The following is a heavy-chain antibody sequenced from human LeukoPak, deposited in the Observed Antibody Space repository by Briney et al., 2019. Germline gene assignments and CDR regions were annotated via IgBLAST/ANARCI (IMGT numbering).Heavy chain of an antibody. V-gene: IGHV1-69*04. Sequence: SVKVSCKASGYTFTSYGISWVRQAPGQGLEWMGRIIPILGIANSAQKFQGRVTITADKSTSTAYMELSSLRSEDTAVYYCAGGVVVPAAMRGYYFYYGMDVWGQGTTVTVSS. CDR3: AGGVVVPAAMRGYYFYYGMDV. D-gene: IGHD2-2*01. J-gene: IGHJ6*02. CDR2: IIPILGIA. CDR1: GYTFTSYG.